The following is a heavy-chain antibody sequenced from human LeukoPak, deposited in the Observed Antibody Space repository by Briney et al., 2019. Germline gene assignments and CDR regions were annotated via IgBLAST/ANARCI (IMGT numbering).Heavy chain of an antibody. CDR3: AEVSARYCSSTSCYTSPDY. Sequence: GGSLRLSCAASGFTFSSYAMSWVRQAPGKGLEWVSAISGSGGSTYYADSVKGRFTISRDNSKNTLYLQMNSLRAEDTAVYYCAEVSARYCSSTSCYTSPDYWGQGTLVTVSS. D-gene: IGHD2-2*02. CDR2: ISGSGGST. CDR1: GFTFSSYA. V-gene: IGHV3-23*01. J-gene: IGHJ4*02.